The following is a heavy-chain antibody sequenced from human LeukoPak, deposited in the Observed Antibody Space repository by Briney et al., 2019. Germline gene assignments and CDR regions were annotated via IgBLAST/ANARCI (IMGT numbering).Heavy chain of an antibody. J-gene: IGHJ5*02. CDR1: GFTFSSYA. Sequence: PGGSLRLSCAASGFTFSSYAMHWVRQAPGKGLEWVAVISYDGSNKYYADSVKGRFTISRDNSKNTLYLQMNSLRAKDTAVYYCAREYCSSTSCYDDWFDPRGQGTLVTVSS. CDR3: AREYCSSTSCYDDWFDP. V-gene: IGHV3-30*04. CDR2: ISYDGSNK. D-gene: IGHD2-2*01.